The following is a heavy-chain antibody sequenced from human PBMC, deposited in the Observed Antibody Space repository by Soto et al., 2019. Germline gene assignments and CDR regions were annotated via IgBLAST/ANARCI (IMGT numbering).Heavy chain of an antibody. CDR1: GYTFNTYG. V-gene: IGHV1-18*01. CDR2: ISAYDGKT. J-gene: IGHJ5*02. CDR3: ARDPHEFWTSYWFDP. D-gene: IGHD3-3*01. Sequence: GASVKVSCKTSGYTFNTYGINWVRQAPGQGLELMGCISAYDGKTTYAEKFQGRVTLTTDTSTGTAYMELRSLRSDDTDIYYCARDPHEFWTSYWFDPWGQGTPVTVSS.